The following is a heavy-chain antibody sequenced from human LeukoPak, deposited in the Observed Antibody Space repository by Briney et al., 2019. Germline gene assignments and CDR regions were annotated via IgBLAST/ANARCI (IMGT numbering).Heavy chain of an antibody. D-gene: IGHD2-2*01. Sequence: PGGSLRLSCAASGFTFSSYSMNWVRQAPGKGLEWISCIGISSGNTKYADSVKGRFTISGDKAKNSVYLQMNSPRVEDTAVYYCARDTKYAFDNWGQGTLVTVSS. CDR3: ARDTKYAFDN. J-gene: IGHJ4*02. CDR2: IGISSGNT. CDR1: GFTFSSYS. V-gene: IGHV3-48*01.